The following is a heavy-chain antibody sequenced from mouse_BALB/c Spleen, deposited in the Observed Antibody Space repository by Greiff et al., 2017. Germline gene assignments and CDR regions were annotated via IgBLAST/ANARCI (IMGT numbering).Heavy chain of an antibody. Sequence: DVQLQESGPGLVKPSQSLSLTCTVTGYSITSDYAWNWIRQFPGNKLEWMGYISYSGSTSYNPSLKSRISITRDTSKNQFFLQLNSVTTEDTATYYCARTQIYYDYDDGFAYWGQGTLVTVSA. D-gene: IGHD2-4*01. CDR2: ISYSGST. V-gene: IGHV3-2*02. J-gene: IGHJ3*01. CDR1: GYSITSDYA. CDR3: ARTQIYYDYDDGFAY.